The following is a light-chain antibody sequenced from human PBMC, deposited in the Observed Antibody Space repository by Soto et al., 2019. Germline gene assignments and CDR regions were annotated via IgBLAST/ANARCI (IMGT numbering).Light chain of an antibody. CDR2: AAS. CDR3: QKYESAPFT. J-gene: IGKJ3*01. Sequence: DIQMTQSPSSLSASVGDRLTITCRASQGISNFLVCYQQKPRKVPKVLIYAASTLQSGVPSRFSGSGSGTVFTLTISSLQPEDVATYYCQKYESAPFTFGPGTKVDIK. CDR1: QGISNF. V-gene: IGKV1-27*01.